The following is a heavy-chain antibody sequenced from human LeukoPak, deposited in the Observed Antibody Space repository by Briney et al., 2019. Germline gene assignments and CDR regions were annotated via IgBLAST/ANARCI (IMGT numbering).Heavy chain of an antibody. V-gene: IGHV1-2*02. CDR2: INPNSGGT. D-gene: IGHD2-15*01. Sequence: WASVKVSCKASGYTFTGYYMHWVRQAPGQGPEWMGWINPNSGGTNYAQKFQGRVTMTRDTSISTAYMELSRLRSDDTAVYYCARVPHCSGGSCYSGDWFDPWGQGTLVTVSS. CDR1: GYTFTGYY. CDR3: ARVPHCSGGSCYSGDWFDP. J-gene: IGHJ5*02.